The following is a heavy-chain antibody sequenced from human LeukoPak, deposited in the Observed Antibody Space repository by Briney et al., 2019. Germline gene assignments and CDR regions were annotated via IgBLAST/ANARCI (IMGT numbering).Heavy chain of an antibody. Sequence: PGGSLRLSCAASGFTFSNYWMSWIRQAPGKGLEWAAHISEDGSGKYYVDSVKGRFTISRDNAKNSLYLQMNSLRVEDTAVYYCASWAGKYYLAPAYSWGQGTLVTVSS. V-gene: IGHV3-7*01. J-gene: IGHJ4*02. CDR1: GFTFSNYW. D-gene: IGHD3-10*01. CDR3: ASWAGKYYLAPAYS. CDR2: ISEDGSGK.